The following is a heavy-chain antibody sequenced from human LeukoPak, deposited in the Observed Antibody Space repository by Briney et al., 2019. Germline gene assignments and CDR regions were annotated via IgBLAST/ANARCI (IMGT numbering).Heavy chain of an antibody. CDR3: ANYGSGRLEGDAFDI. J-gene: IGHJ3*02. Sequence: GGSLSLSCAASGFTFSSYGMHWVRQAPGKGLEWVAVISYDGSNKYYADSVKGRFTISRDNSKNTLYLQMNSLRAEDTAVYYCANYGSGRLEGDAFDIWGQGTMVTVSS. CDR1: GFTFSSYG. V-gene: IGHV3-30*18. CDR2: ISYDGSNK. D-gene: IGHD3-10*01.